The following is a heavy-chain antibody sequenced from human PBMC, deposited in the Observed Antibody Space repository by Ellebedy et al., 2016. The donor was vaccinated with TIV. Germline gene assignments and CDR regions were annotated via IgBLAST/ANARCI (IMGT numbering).Heavy chain of an antibody. J-gene: IGHJ6*02. D-gene: IGHD4-11*01. CDR2: ITPSTGKT. CDR3: ARGGDYSNRDYYYYYGMDV. Sequence: SVKVSCXASGYTFTYRYLHWVRQAPGQALEWMGWITPSTGKTNYAQKFQDRVTITRDRSMSTAYMELSSLRSEDPAMYYCARGGDYSNRDYYYYYGMDVWGQGTTVTVSS. V-gene: IGHV1-45*02. CDR1: GYTFTYRY.